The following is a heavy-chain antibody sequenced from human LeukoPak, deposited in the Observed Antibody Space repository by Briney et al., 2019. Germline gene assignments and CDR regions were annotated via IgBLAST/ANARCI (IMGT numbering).Heavy chain of an antibody. CDR1: GGSISSYY. J-gene: IGHJ4*02. CDR3: VGRDFDY. V-gene: IGHV4-59*08. Sequence: SETLSLTCTVSGGSISSYYWSWIRQPPGKGLEWIGDIYYSGYTNYNPSLKSRVTISVDTSKNQFSLKLRSVTAADTAFYYCVGRDFDYWGQGTLVTVSS. CDR2: IYYSGYT. D-gene: IGHD1-26*01.